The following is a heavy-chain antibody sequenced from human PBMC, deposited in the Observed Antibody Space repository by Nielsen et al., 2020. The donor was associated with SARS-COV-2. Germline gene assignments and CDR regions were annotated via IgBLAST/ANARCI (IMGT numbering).Heavy chain of an antibody. V-gene: IGHV1-2*06. CDR2: INPNSGGT. CDR1: GYTFTGYY. Sequence: ASVKVSCKASGYTFTGYYMHWVRQAPGQGLEWMGRINPNSGGTNYAQKFQGRVTMTRDTSISTAYMELSRLRSDDTAVYYCARDSGVWFGEEDWFDPWGQGTLVTVSS. J-gene: IGHJ5*02. D-gene: IGHD3-10*01. CDR3: ARDSGVWFGEEDWFDP.